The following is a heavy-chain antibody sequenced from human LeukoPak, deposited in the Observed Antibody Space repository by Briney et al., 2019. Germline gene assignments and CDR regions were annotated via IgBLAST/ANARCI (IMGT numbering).Heavy chain of an antibody. CDR2: IYTSGST. D-gene: IGHD2-2*01. Sequence: SETLSLTCTVSGVSISSYYWSWIRPPAGKGLEWIGRIYTSGSTNYNPSLKSRVTMSVDTSKKQFSLKLSSVTAADTAVYYCARHAVPAANYYYYYMDVWGKGTTVTVSS. V-gene: IGHV4-4*07. CDR3: ARHAVPAANYYYYYMDV. J-gene: IGHJ6*03. CDR1: GVSISSYY.